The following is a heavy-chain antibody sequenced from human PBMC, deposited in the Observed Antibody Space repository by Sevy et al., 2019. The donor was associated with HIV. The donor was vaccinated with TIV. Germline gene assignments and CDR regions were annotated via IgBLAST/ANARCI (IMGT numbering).Heavy chain of an antibody. D-gene: IGHD2-8*02. CDR2: ISSSSSYI. V-gene: IGHV3-21*01. J-gene: IGHJ6*02. CDR1: GFTFSSYS. Sequence: GGSLRLSCAASGFTFSSYSMNWVRQAPGKGLEWVSSISSSSSYIYYADSVKGRFTISRDNAKNSLYLQMNSLRAEDTAVYYCARDFRPYCTGGVCDIVWYYYYYGMDVWGQGTTVTVSS. CDR3: ARDFRPYCTGGVCDIVWYYYYYGMDV.